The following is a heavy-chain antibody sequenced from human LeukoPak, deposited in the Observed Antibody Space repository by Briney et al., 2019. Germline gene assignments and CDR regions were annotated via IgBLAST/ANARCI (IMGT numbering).Heavy chain of an antibody. Sequence: ASVKVSCKASGYTFTSCGISWVRQAPGQGLEWMGWISAYNGNTNYAQKLQGRVTMTRDTSISTAYMELSRLRSDDTAVYYCARDGNYYDSSEGDYWGQGSLVTVSS. CDR2: ISAYNGNT. CDR3: ARDGNYYDSSEGDY. V-gene: IGHV1-18*04. D-gene: IGHD3-22*01. J-gene: IGHJ4*02. CDR1: GYTFTSCG.